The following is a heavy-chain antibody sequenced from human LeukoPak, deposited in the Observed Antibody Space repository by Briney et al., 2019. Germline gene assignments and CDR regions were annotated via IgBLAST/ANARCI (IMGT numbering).Heavy chain of an antibody. CDR3: ARGSSGWFSAFDI. D-gene: IGHD6-19*01. V-gene: IGHV3-21*01. Sequence: GGSLRLSCAASGFTVSSNYMSWVRQALGKGLEWVSSISSSSSYIYYADSVKGRFTISRDNAKNSLYLQMNSLRAEDTAVYYCARGSSGWFSAFDIWGQGTMVTVSS. J-gene: IGHJ3*02. CDR1: GFTVSSNY. CDR2: ISSSSSYI.